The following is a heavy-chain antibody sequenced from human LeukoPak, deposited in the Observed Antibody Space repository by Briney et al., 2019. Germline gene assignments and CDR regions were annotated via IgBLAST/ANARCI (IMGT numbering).Heavy chain of an antibody. Sequence: QSGGSLRLSCAASGFTFSSYAMSWVRQAPGKGLEWVSAISGSGGSTYYADSVKGRFTISRDNSKNTLYLQMNSLRAEDTAVYYCAKDSVLMVYATYGYWGQGTLVTVSS. V-gene: IGHV3-23*01. J-gene: IGHJ4*02. D-gene: IGHD2-8*01. CDR2: ISGSGGST. CDR3: AKDSVLMVYATYGY. CDR1: GFTFSSYA.